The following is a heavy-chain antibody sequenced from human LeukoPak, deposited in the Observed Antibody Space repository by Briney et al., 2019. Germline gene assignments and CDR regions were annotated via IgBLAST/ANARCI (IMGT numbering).Heavy chain of an antibody. V-gene: IGHV3-30-3*01. CDR1: GFTFSSYA. D-gene: IGHD6-13*01. CDR3: ARAPTIAGTMPYYFDY. CDR2: ISYDGSNK. Sequence: GGSLRVSCAASGFTFSSYAMHWVRQAPGKGLEWVAVISYDGSNKYYADSVKGRFTISRDNSKNTLYLQMNSLRAEDTAVYYCARAPTIAGTMPYYFDYWGQGTLVTVSS. J-gene: IGHJ4*02.